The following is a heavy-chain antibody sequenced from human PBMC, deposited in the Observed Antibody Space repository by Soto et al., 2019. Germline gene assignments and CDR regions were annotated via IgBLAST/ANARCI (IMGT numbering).Heavy chain of an antibody. CDR2: ISYDGTNA. D-gene: IGHD1-26*01. Sequence: QVQLVESGGAVVQPGTSLRLSCAASGFIFNNYAMFWIRQAPGKGLEWVALISYDGTNAFYSVSVKGRFTVTRDKSKNTLELQMNRLRSEDTAVYFCAREGAIVGTARDNWPDTWGQGTRVTVSA. V-gene: IGHV3-30-3*01. CDR3: AREGAIVGTARDNWPDT. J-gene: IGHJ5*02. CDR1: GFIFNNYA.